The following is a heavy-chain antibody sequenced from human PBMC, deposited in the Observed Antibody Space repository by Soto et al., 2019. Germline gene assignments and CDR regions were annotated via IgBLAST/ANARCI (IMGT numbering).Heavy chain of an antibody. V-gene: IGHV3-21*01. D-gene: IGHD3-10*01. Sequence: GGSLRLSCAASGFTFSSYSMNWVRQAPGKGLEWVSSISSSSSYIYYADSVKGRFTISRDNAKNSLYLQMNSLRAEDTAVYYCARDFKVRGVRTGAIFWFDPWGQGTLVTVSS. CDR1: GFTFSSYS. J-gene: IGHJ5*02. CDR3: ARDFKVRGVRTGAIFWFDP. CDR2: ISSSSSYI.